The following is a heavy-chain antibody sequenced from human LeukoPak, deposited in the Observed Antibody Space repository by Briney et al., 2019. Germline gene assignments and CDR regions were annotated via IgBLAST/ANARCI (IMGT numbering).Heavy chain of an antibody. D-gene: IGHD1-26*01. CDR1: GYTFTGYY. Sequence: GASVKVSCKASGYTFTGYYMHWVRQAPGQGLEWMGWINPNSGGTNYAQKFQGRVTMTRDTPISTAYMELSRLRSDDTAVYYCARSHTGIVGATIDYWGQGTLVTVSS. V-gene: IGHV1-2*02. J-gene: IGHJ4*02. CDR3: ARSHTGIVGATIDY. CDR2: INPNSGGT.